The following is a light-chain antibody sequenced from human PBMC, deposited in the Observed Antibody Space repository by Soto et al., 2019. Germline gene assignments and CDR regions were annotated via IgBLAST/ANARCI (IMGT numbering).Light chain of an antibody. CDR3: QQIYSTPYT. J-gene: IGKJ2*01. V-gene: IGKV1-39*01. CDR2: AAS. Sequence: DIQMTQSPSSLSASVGDRVTITCRASQSISSYLNWYQQKPGKAPKLLIYAASSLQSGVPSRFSGSGSGTDFTLTISNLQPEDFATYYCQQIYSTPYTFGQGTKLEIK. CDR1: QSISSY.